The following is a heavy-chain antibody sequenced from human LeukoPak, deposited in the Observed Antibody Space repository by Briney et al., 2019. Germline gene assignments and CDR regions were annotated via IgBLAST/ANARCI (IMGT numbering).Heavy chain of an antibody. V-gene: IGHV3-30-3*01. Sequence: GGSLRLSCAASGFTFSSYATHWVRQAPGKGLEWVAVISYDGSNKYYADSVKGRFTISRDNSKNTLYLQMNSLRAEDTAVYYCARENNGFDPWGQGNPGHRLL. CDR2: ISYDGSNK. CDR1: GFTFSSYA. J-gene: IGHJ5*02. CDR3: ARENNGFDP.